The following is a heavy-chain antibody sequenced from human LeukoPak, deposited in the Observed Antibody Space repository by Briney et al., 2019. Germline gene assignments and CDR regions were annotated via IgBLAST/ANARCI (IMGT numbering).Heavy chain of an antibody. Sequence: GGSLRLSCAASGFTFSSYAMHWVRQAPGKGLEWVAVISYDGSNKYYADSVKGRFTISRDNSKNTPYLQMNSLRAEDTAVYYCARPTAMVTAYFDHWGQGTLVTVSS. CDR2: ISYDGSNK. V-gene: IGHV3-30-3*01. CDR3: ARPTAMVTAYFDH. J-gene: IGHJ4*02. D-gene: IGHD5-18*01. CDR1: GFTFSSYA.